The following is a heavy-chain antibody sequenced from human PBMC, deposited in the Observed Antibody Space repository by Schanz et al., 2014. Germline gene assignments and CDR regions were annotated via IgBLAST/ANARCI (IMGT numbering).Heavy chain of an antibody. J-gene: IGHJ6*02. D-gene: IGHD3-9*01. Sequence: QVQLQQWGAGLLKPSETLSLTCAVSGGSFRGYFWTWIRQPPGKGLEWIGSMYYSGSTSYYYPSLKSRVTISIDTSKNQFSLKMSSVTAADTAVYYCARARFTGYYMDVWGQGTAVTVSS. CDR2: MYYSGSTS. CDR3: ARARFTGYYMDV. V-gene: IGHV4-34*02. CDR1: GGSFRGYF.